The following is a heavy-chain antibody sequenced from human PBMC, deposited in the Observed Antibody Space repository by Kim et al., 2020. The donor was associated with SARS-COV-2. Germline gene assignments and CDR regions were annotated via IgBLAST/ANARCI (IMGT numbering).Heavy chain of an antibody. Sequence: GGSLRLSCAPSGFTFNSYAMHWVRQAPGKGLEWVAVISYDGSKKYYADSVKGRFTVSRDSSKNTLYLQMNSLRAEDTAVYYCARADQYSSTWQDYYYYYGMDVWGQGTTVTVSS. CDR3: ARADQYSSTWQDYYYYYGMDV. CDR2: ISYDGSKK. V-gene: IGHV3-30*04. CDR1: GFTFNSYA. D-gene: IGHD6-13*01. J-gene: IGHJ6*02.